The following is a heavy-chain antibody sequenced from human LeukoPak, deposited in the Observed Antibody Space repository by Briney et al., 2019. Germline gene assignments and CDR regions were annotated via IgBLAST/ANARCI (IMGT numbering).Heavy chain of an antibody. V-gene: IGHV3-30-3*01. CDR3: AKDREDTAAFDY. Sequence: GGSLRLSCAASGFTFGGYAMHWVRQSPGKGLEWVALISYDGSNEYYADSVKGRFTISRDNSKNTPYLQMNSLRAEDTAVYYCAKDREDTAAFDYWGQGTLVTVSS. CDR2: ISYDGSNE. J-gene: IGHJ4*02. CDR1: GFTFGGYA. D-gene: IGHD5-18*01.